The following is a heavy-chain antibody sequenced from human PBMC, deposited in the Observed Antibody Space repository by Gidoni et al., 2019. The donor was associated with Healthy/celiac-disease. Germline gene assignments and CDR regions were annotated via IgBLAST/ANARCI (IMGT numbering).Heavy chain of an antibody. D-gene: IGHD5-18*01. J-gene: IGHJ4*02. CDR2: ISYDGSNK. V-gene: IGHV3-30-3*01. CDR3: ARDLSVDTAMVMIFDS. Sequence: GFTFSSYAMHWVRQAPGKGLEWVAVISYDGSNKYYADSVKGRFTISRDNSKNTLYLQMNSLRAEDTAVYYCARDLSVDTAMVMIFDSWGQGTLVTVSS. CDR1: GFTFSSYA.